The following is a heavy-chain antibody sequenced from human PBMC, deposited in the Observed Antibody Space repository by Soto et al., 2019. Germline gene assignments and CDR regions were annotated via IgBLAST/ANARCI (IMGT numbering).Heavy chain of an antibody. J-gene: IGHJ1*01. CDR3: ARDSYYYDLSTRSVQH. Sequence: QVQLVESGGGVVQPGRSLRLSCAASGFTFSSYAMHWVRQAPGKGLEGVALISSDGRNKYYANALEGRFTISRDSSKNTLYLQMNSLRAEDTAVYYCARDSYYYDLSTRSVQHWGQGTLVTVSS. D-gene: IGHD3-22*01. CDR2: ISSDGRNK. CDR1: GFTFSSYA. V-gene: IGHV3-30*04.